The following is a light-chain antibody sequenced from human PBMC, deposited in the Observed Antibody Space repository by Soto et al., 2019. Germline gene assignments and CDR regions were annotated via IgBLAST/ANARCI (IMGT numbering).Light chain of an antibody. Sequence: QSVLTQPASVSGSPGQSITISCTGTSSDIGGYTYVSWYQQHPGKAPKLLIYEVSNRPSGVSNRFSGSKSDNTASLTISGLQAEDEADYYCSSYTGNSIYVFGSGTKVTVL. CDR2: EVS. J-gene: IGLJ1*01. CDR3: SSYTGNSIYV. V-gene: IGLV2-14*01. CDR1: SSDIGGYTY.